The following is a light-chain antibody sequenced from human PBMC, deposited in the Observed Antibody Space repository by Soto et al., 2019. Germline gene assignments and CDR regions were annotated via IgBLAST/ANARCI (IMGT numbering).Light chain of an antibody. J-gene: IGLJ1*01. CDR3: AAWDDSLNGFV. Sequence: QSVLTQPPSASGTPGQRVSISCSGSSSNIGSNSVQWHQQLPGTVPNLLIYADNQRPSGVPDRFSGSKSGTSASLAITGLQYGDEADYYCAAWDDSLNGFVFGTGTKVTVL. CDR1: SSNIGSNS. CDR2: ADN. V-gene: IGLV1-44*01.